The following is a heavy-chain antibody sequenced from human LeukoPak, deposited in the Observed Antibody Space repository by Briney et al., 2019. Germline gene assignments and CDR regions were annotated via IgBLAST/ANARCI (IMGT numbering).Heavy chain of an antibody. J-gene: IGHJ6*03. CDR2: IYHSGST. CDR1: GFTFSTYSM. CDR3: ASLGYSSSWYYYYYYMDV. V-gene: IGHV4-4*02. Sequence: GSLRLSCAASGFTFSTYSMNWVRQPPGKGLEWIGEIYHSGSTNYNPSLKSRVTISVDKSKNQFSLKLSSVTAADTAVYYCASLGYSSSWYYYYYYMDVWGKGTTVTVSS. D-gene: IGHD6-13*01.